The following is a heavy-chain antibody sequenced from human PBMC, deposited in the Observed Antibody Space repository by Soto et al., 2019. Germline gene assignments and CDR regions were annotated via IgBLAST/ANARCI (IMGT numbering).Heavy chain of an antibody. CDR1: GGSISSYY. J-gene: IGHJ6*02. D-gene: IGHD3-10*01. V-gene: IGHV4-59*01. CDR3: ARNRDYGSGSYYNYYYYGMDV. Sequence: PSETLSLTCTVSGGSISSYYWSWIRQPPGKGLEWIGYIYYSGSTNYNPSLKSRVTISVDTSKNQFSLKLSSVTAADTAVYYCARNRDYGSGSYYNYYYYGMDVWGQGTTVTVSS. CDR2: IYYSGST.